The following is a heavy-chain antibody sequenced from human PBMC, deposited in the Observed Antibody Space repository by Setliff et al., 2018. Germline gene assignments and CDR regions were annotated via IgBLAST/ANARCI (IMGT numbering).Heavy chain of an antibody. Sequence: PSETLSLTCTVSGGSLGTYYWTLIRQPPGKGLEWIASVYHSGTAYNSPSLKSRVTMSVDTSKNQFSLKLRSVTAADTAVYFCARGGTFRYFDYWGQGTPVTVSS. V-gene: IGHV4-59*01. J-gene: IGHJ4*02. CDR1: GGSLGTYY. CDR2: VYHSGTA. D-gene: IGHD3-16*01. CDR3: ARGGTFRYFDY.